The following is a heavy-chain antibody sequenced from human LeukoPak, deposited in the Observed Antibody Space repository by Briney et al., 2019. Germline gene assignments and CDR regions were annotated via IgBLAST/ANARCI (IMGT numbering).Heavy chain of an antibody. V-gene: IGHV4-4*07. CDR3: AYSRHNSTDHRYGT. J-gene: IGHJ5*02. CDR1: GGSISSYY. CDR2: IYTSGST. D-gene: IGHD2/OR15-2a*01. Sequence: KASETLSLTCTVSGGSISSYYWSWIRQPPGKGLEWIGRIYTSGSTDYNPSLKSRVTMSVDTSKNQFSLELRSVTAADPAVYYCAYSRHNSTDHRYGTWGQGNLVTVSS.